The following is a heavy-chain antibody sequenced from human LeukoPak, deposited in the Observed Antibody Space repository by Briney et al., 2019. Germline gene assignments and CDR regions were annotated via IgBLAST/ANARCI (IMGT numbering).Heavy chain of an antibody. V-gene: IGHV1-2*06. Sequence: ASVKVSCKASGYTFTGYYMHWVRQAPGQGLEWMGLINPNSGGTNYAQKFQGRVTMTRDTSISTAYMELSRLRSDDTAVYYCARFLIGKVVVAANHWFDPWGQGTLVTVSS. D-gene: IGHD2-15*01. CDR2: INPNSGGT. J-gene: IGHJ5*02. CDR3: ARFLIGKVVVAANHWFDP. CDR1: GYTFTGYY.